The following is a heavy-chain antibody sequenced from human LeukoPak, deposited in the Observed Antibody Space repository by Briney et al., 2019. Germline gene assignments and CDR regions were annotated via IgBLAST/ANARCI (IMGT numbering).Heavy chain of an antibody. Sequence: GESLKISCKGSGYSFTSHWIGWVRQMPGKGLEWMGIIYPGDSDTRYSPSFQGQVTTSADKSISTAYLQWSSLKASDTAMYYCARRRYYYDSSGYYYDLFDYWGQGTLVTVSS. CDR2: IYPGDSDT. CDR1: GYSFTSHW. V-gene: IGHV5-51*01. CDR3: ARRRYYYDSSGYYYDLFDY. D-gene: IGHD3-22*01. J-gene: IGHJ4*02.